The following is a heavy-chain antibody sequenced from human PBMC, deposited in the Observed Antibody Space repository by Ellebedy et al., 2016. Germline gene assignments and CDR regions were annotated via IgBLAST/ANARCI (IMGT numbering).Heavy chain of an antibody. V-gene: IGHV3-13*04. D-gene: IGHD2-2*01. J-gene: IGHJ4*02. Sequence: GGSLRLSXAASGFTFSSYDMHWVRQATGKGLEWVSAIGTAGDTYYPGSVKGRFTISRENAKNSLYLQMNSLRAGDTAVYYCARGDLYCSSTSCIGYFDYWGQGTLVTVSS. CDR2: IGTAGDT. CDR3: ARGDLYCSSTSCIGYFDY. CDR1: GFTFSSYD.